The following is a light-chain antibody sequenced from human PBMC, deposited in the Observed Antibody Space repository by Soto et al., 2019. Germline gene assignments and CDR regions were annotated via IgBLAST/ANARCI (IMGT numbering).Light chain of an antibody. CDR1: QSVGSSH. V-gene: IGKV3-20*01. J-gene: IGKJ4*01. CDR2: GAS. CDR3: QQNHNSGPLS. Sequence: EIVLTQSPGTLSLSPGERATLSCRASQSVGSSHLAWYQQKPGQAPRLLIYGASSRATGIPDRFSGSGSGTDFTLTISRLEPEDFAVYYCQQNHNSGPLSFGGGTKVDIK.